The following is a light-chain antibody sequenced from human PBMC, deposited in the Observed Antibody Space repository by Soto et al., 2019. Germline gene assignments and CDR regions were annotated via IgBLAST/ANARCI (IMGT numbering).Light chain of an antibody. Sequence: DIVMTKSPLSLPVTPGEPASISCRSSQSLLHTNGYNYLDWYLQKPGQSPQLLIYLGSNRASGVPDRFSGSGSGTDFTLKISRVEAEDVGVYYCMQALQTPITFGQGTRLDIK. CDR3: MQALQTPIT. CDR1: QSLLHTNGYNY. CDR2: LGS. V-gene: IGKV2-28*01. J-gene: IGKJ5*01.